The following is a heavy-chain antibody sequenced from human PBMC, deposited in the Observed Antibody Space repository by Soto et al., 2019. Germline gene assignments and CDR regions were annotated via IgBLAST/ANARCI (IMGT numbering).Heavy chain of an antibody. CDR1: GYTFTSYG. CDR2: ISAYNSNT. J-gene: IGHJ4*02. Sequence: RASVKVSCKASGYTFTSYGISWVRQAPGQGLEWMGWISAYNSNTDYAQKLQGRVTMTTDTSTSTAYMELRSLRSDDTAVYYCARGSDDYSKSRSTYSGYWGQGTLVTVSS. V-gene: IGHV1-18*01. D-gene: IGHD4-4*01. CDR3: ARGSDDYSKSRSTYSGY.